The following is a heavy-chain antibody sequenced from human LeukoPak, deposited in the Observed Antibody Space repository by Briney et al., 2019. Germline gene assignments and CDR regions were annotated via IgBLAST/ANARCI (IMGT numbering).Heavy chain of an antibody. V-gene: IGHV1-69*05. J-gene: IGHJ5*02. CDR2: IIPIFGTA. Sequence: SVKVSCKASGYTFTSYDINWVRQAPGQGLEWMGRIIPIFGTANYAQKFQGRVTITTDESTSTAYMELSSLRSEDTAVYYCARDGSSGWYLKVSSWFDPWGQGTLVTVSS. D-gene: IGHD6-19*01. CDR3: ARDGSSGWYLKVSSWFDP. CDR1: GYTFTSYD.